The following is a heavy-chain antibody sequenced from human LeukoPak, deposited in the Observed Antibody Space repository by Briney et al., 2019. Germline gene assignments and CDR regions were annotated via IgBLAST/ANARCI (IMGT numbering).Heavy chain of an antibody. V-gene: IGHV3-74*01. J-gene: IGHJ3*02. CDR1: GFTFSSYW. Sequence: PGGSLRLSCAASGFTFSSYWMHSVRQAPGKGLVWVSRINSDGSSTSYADSVKGRFTISRDNAKNTLYLQMNSLRAEDTAVYYCAKMGCSGGSCYQYDAFDIWGQGTMVTVSS. D-gene: IGHD2-15*01. CDR3: AKMGCSGGSCYQYDAFDI. CDR2: INSDGSST.